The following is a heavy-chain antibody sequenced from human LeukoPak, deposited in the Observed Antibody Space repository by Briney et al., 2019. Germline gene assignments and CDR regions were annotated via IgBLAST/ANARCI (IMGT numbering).Heavy chain of an antibody. V-gene: IGHV3-7*01. CDR1: RFTFSSHW. CDR2: INKDGTEN. Sequence: GGSLRLSCTASRFTFSSHWMNWVRQAPGKGLEWVANINKDGTENYYMDPVRGRFTISRDNAQSSLFLQMNSLRAEDTAVYYCAREDGSGTDRQHYYGMDVWGQGTTVTVSS. D-gene: IGHD3-10*01. J-gene: IGHJ6*02. CDR3: AREDGSGTDRQHYYGMDV.